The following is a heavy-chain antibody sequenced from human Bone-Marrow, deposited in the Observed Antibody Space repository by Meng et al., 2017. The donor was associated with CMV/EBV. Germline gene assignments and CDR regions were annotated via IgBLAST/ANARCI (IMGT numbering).Heavy chain of an antibody. CDR2: INHSGST. Sequence: QVQLQQWGAGLVKPSETLSLTCAAHGGSFSGYYWSWIRHPPGKGLEWIGEINHSGSTNYNPSLKSRVTISVDTSKTQFSLKLSSVTAADTAVYYCARGRGVEYDYVWGTNFDHWGQGPLGTVVS. D-gene: IGHD3-16*01. V-gene: IGHV4-34*01. J-gene: IGHJ4*02. CDR3: ARGRGVEYDYVWGTNFDH. CDR1: GGSFSGYY.